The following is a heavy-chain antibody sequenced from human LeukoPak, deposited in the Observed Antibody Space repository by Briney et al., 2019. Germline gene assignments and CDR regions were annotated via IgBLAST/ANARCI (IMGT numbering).Heavy chain of an antibody. Sequence: GGSLRLSCAASGFTFSSYSMNWVRQAPGKGLEWVSSISSSSYIYYADSVKGRFTISRDNAKNSLYLQMNSLRAEDTAVYYCARDRSDRLAVAGTSAFDYWGQGTLVTVSP. CDR2: ISSSSYI. V-gene: IGHV3-21*01. J-gene: IGHJ4*02. D-gene: IGHD6-19*01. CDR3: ARDRSDRLAVAGTSAFDY. CDR1: GFTFSSYS.